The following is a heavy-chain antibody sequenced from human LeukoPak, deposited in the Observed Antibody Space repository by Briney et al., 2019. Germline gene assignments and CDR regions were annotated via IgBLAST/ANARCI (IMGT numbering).Heavy chain of an antibody. CDR2: IYYSGST. CDR1: GGSISSYY. V-gene: IGHV4-59*01. CDR3: ARGGMGELLDY. Sequence: SETLSLTCTVSGGSISSYYWSWIRQPPGKGLEWIGYIYYSGSTNYNPSLKSRVTISVDTSKNQFSLELSSVTAADTAVYYCARGGMGELLDYWGQGTLVTVSS. J-gene: IGHJ4*02. D-gene: IGHD3-16*01.